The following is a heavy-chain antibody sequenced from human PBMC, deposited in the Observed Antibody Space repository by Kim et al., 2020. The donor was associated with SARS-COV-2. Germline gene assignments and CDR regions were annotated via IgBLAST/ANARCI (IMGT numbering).Heavy chain of an antibody. J-gene: IGHJ4*02. D-gene: IGHD1-26*01. V-gene: IGHV4-59*08. Sequence: NHTLTSRVTISVDTSKNQFSLKLSSVTAADTAVYYCARLRAGVGDYYFDYWGQGTLVTVSS. CDR3: ARLRAGVGDYYFDY.